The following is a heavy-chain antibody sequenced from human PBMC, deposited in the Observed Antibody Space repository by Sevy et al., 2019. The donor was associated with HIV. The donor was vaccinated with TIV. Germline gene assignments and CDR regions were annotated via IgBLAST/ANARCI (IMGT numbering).Heavy chain of an antibody. CDR2: IKSKPDGGTT. V-gene: IGHV3-15*01. Sequence: GGSLRLSCAASGFTFSYAWMSWVRQAPGKGLEWVGRIKSKPDGGTTEYAAPVKGRFTISRDDSKNTLYLQMNSLRAEDTAVYYCARYDFWSGYYTNQGYYYGMDVWGQGTTVTVS. CDR1: GFTFSYAW. CDR3: ARYDFWSGYYTNQGYYYGMDV. J-gene: IGHJ6*02. D-gene: IGHD3-3*01.